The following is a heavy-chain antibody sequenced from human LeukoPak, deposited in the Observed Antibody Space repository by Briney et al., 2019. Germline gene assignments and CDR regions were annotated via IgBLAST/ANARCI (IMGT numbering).Heavy chain of an antibody. J-gene: IGHJ4*02. D-gene: IGHD2-21*02. CDR3: AHASGHIVVVTDY. Sequence: PSETLSLTCTVSGYSISSGYYWGWIRQPPGKGLEWIGSIYHSGSTYYKPSLKSRVTISVDTSKNQFSLKLSSVTAADTAVYYCAHASGHIVVVTDYWGQGTLVTVSS. CDR1: GYSISSGYY. V-gene: IGHV4-38-2*02. CDR2: IYHSGST.